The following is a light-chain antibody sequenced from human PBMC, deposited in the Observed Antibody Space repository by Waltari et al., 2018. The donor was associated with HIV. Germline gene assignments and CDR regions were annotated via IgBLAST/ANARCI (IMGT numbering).Light chain of an antibody. CDR3: QQSFSYPLT. Sequence: DIHVTQSPSSLSASVGDSVTITCRASQTVNNKLNWYQQKPGEAPKVVIYDASTLQSGVPSRFRGGGSWTDFTLTITSLQLDDVATYFCQQSFSYPLTFGPGTKVDI. CDR2: DAS. CDR1: QTVNNK. J-gene: IGKJ3*01. V-gene: IGKV1-39*01.